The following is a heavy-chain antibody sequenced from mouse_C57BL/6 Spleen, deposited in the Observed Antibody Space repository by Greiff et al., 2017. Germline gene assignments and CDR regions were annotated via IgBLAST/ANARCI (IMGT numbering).Heavy chain of an antibody. J-gene: IGHJ3*01. CDR1: GYTFTDYY. V-gene: IGHV1-26*01. D-gene: IGHD2-5*01. Sequence: EVQLQQSGPELVKPGASVKISCKASGYTFTDYYMNWVKQSHGKSLEWIGDINPNNGGTSYNQKFKGKATLTVDKSSSTAYMELRSLTSEDSAVYYCAPPYYSNGFAYWGQGTLVTVSA. CDR3: APPYYSNGFAY. CDR2: INPNNGGT.